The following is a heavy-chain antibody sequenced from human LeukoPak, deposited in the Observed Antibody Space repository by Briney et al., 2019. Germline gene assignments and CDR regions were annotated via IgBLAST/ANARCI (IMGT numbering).Heavy chain of an antibody. V-gene: IGHV3-7*01. CDR3: AREEVMYYYDSSGYYQYFQH. D-gene: IGHD3-22*01. J-gene: IGHJ1*01. CDR1: GFTFSSYW. CDR2: IKQDGSEK. Sequence: PGRSLRLSCAASGFTFSSYWMSWVRQAPGKGLEWVANIKQDGSEKYYVDSVKGRFTISRDNAKNSLHLQMNSLRAEDTAVYYCAREEVMYYYDSSGYYQYFQHWGQGTLVTVSS.